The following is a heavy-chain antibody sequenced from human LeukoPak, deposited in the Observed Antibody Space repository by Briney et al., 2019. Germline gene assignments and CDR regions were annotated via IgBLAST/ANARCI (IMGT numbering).Heavy chain of an antibody. Sequence: PGGSLRLSCAASGFTFSSYSMNWVRQAPGKGLEWVSYISSSGSTIYYADSVKGRFTISRDNAKNSLYLQMNSLRDEDTAVYYCARDALRFLEWFLFDPWGQGTLVTVSS. CDR3: ARDALRFLEWFLFDP. J-gene: IGHJ5*02. V-gene: IGHV3-48*02. CDR1: GFTFSSYS. CDR2: ISSSGSTI. D-gene: IGHD3-3*01.